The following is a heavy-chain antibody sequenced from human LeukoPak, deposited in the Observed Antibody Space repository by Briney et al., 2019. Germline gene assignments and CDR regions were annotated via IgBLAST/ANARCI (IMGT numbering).Heavy chain of an antibody. CDR2: INHSGST. CDR3: ASTDYYDSSGYYRY. V-gene: IGHV4-34*01. Sequence: SETLSLTCAVYGGSFSGYYWSWIRQPPGKGLEWIGEINHSGSTNYNPSLKSRVTISVDRSKNQFSLKLSSVTAADTAVYYCASTDYYDSSGYYRYWGQGTLVTVSS. J-gene: IGHJ4*02. D-gene: IGHD3-22*01. CDR1: GGSFSGYY.